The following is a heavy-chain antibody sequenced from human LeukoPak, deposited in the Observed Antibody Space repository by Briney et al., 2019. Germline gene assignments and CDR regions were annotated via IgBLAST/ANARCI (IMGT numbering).Heavy chain of an antibody. CDR1: GCTFTSYG. J-gene: IGHJ5*02. Sequence: GASVKVSCKASGCTFTSYGISWVRQAPGQGLEWMGWISAYNGNTSYAQKLQGRVTMTTDTSTSTAYMELRSLRSDGTAVYYCARAYGDYNDHNWFDPWGQGTLVTVSS. CDR3: ARAYGDYNDHNWFDP. CDR2: ISAYNGNT. V-gene: IGHV1-18*01. D-gene: IGHD4-17*01.